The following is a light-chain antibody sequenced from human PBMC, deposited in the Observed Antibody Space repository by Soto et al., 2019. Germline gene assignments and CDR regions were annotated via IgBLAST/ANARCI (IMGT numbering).Light chain of an antibody. Sequence: DIQMTQSPSSLSASVGDRVTITCRASQTISTYLNWYQQKPGKAPRLLIYDASSLLSGVPSRFSGSGSGTDFTRTIASLQPEDFSTYYCHQSDSTPYTFGQGTKVEI. V-gene: IGKV1-39*01. CDR3: HQSDSTPYT. CDR2: DAS. CDR1: QTISTY. J-gene: IGKJ2*01.